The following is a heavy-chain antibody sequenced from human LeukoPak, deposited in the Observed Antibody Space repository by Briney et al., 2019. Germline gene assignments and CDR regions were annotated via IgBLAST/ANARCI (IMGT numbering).Heavy chain of an antibody. CDR3: ARGKSSGWYRGWFDP. D-gene: IGHD6-19*01. Sequence: PSETPSLTCTVPGYSISSGYYWGWIRQPPGKGLEWIGNIYHSGSPYYNPSLKSRVHISVDPSKNQFSPKLNPVTAGDTGGLFFARGKSSGWYRGWFDPWGQGTLVTVSS. CDR2: IYHSGSP. V-gene: IGHV4-38-2*02. J-gene: IGHJ5*02. CDR1: GYSISSGYY.